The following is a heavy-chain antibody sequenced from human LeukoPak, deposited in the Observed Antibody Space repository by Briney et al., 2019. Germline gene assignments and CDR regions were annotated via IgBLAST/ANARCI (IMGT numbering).Heavy chain of an antibody. D-gene: IGHD2-15*01. CDR2: ISTTGETI. V-gene: IGHV3-48*03. Sequence: GGSLRLSCAASGFTFSGYEMNWVRQAPGKGLEWVSYISTTGETIYYADSVKGRFTISRDNAKSSLYLQMNSLRAEDTAIYYRAREELVAAAFDHWGQGTLVTVSS. CDR1: GFTFSGYE. CDR3: AREELVAAAFDH. J-gene: IGHJ4*02.